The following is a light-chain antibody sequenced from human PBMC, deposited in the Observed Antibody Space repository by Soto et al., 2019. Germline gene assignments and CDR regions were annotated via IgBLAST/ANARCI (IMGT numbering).Light chain of an antibody. Sequence: EIVLTQSPGTLSLSPGERATLSCRASQSVSSSYLAWYQQKPGQAPRLLIYGASSRATGIPDRFSGSGSGTAFTLTISRLDPADFAVYYCPQYGSSPPYTFGQGTKLEIK. CDR2: GAS. CDR3: PQYGSSPPYT. V-gene: IGKV3-20*01. J-gene: IGKJ2*01. CDR1: QSVSSSY.